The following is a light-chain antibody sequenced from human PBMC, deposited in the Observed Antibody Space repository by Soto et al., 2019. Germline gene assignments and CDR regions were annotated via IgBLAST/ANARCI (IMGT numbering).Light chain of an antibody. CDR1: SSDVGSYNL. Sequence: LTHPASVSGSPRQSITISCTGTSSDVGSYNLVSRYQQHPGKAPKLMIYEGSKRPSGVSNRSSGSKSGNTASLTISGLQAEDEADYYCCSYAGSSTFFYVLGTGTKVTVL. V-gene: IGLV2-23*03. CDR3: CSYAGSSTFFYV. J-gene: IGLJ1*01. CDR2: EGS.